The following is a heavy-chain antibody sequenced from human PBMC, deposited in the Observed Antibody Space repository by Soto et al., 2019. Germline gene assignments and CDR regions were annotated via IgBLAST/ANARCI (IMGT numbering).Heavy chain of an antibody. Sequence: PSETLSLTCTLSGGSISSGDYYWGWIRQPPGKGLEWIGHMYYSGNTYFNSSLKSRVVISVDTSKNQFSLKMTSLTAADTAVYYCARVTGYYYGMDVWGQGTTVTVSS. CDR2: MYYSGNT. D-gene: IGHD1-20*01. V-gene: IGHV4-30-4*01. J-gene: IGHJ6*02. CDR3: ARVTGYYYGMDV. CDR1: GGSISSGDYY.